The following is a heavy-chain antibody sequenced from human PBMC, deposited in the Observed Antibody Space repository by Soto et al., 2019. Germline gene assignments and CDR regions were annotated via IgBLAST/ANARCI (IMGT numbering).Heavy chain of an antibody. CDR2: ISSGTSTI. Sequence: GGSLRLSCAASGFTFSSYNMNWVRQAPGKGLEWVSYISSGTSTIYYADSVKGRFTISRDNAKNSLYLQMNSLRAEDTAVYYCARGTISYGCHAEYGYWGQGTLGTVAS. CDR1: GFTFSSYN. D-gene: IGHD5-18*01. V-gene: IGHV3-48*01. J-gene: IGHJ4*02. CDR3: ARGTISYGCHAEYGY.